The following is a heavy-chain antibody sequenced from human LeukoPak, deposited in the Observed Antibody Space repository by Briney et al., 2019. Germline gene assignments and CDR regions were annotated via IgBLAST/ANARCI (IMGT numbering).Heavy chain of an antibody. CDR3: TSGYSH. V-gene: IGHV3-74*01. J-gene: IGHJ4*02. CDR1: GFSFSSNL. Sequence: GGSPRLSCAASGFSFSSNLMHWVRQAPEKGLMWVSRSNSHGSSTSYADSVKGRFTIARDNAKNTLYLQMNSLRAEDTAVYYCTSGYSHWGQGTLVTVSS. D-gene: IGHD3-22*01. CDR2: SNSHGSST.